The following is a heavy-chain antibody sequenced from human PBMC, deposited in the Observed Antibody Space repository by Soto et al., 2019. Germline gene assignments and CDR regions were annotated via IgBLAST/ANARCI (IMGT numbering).Heavy chain of an antibody. CDR1: GFPLSTYG. CDR3: ARIRGYWYGLDV. V-gene: IGHV3-23*01. CDR2: ITGTGGNT. Sequence: EVQLWESGGCLVQPGGSLRLSCAASGFPLSTYGMTWVLQAPGKGLAWVSAITGTGGNTYYVDTVKSRFTSYRDNSKNMLYLQINSLRVEYTAVYYCARIRGYWYGLDVWGQGTTVTVSS. J-gene: IGHJ6*02.